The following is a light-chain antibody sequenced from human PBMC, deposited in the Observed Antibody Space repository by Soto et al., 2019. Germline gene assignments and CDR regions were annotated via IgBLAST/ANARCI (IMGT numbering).Light chain of an antibody. J-gene: IGKJ1*01. Sequence: EIVLTQSPDTLSLSPGERATISCRASQSIGSSFLVWYQQKPGQAPRLLIYGTSSRATGIPDRFSGSGSGTDSTLTISRLEPEDFAVYYCQHYGTSLWTFGQGTKVEIK. CDR3: QHYGTSLWT. V-gene: IGKV3-20*01. CDR1: QSIGSSF. CDR2: GTS.